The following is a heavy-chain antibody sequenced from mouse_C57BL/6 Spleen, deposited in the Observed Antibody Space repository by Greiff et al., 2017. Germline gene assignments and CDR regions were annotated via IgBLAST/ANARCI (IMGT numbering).Heavy chain of an antibody. V-gene: IGHV7-1*01. D-gene: IGHD4-1*01. J-gene: IGHJ2*01. CDR3: AREVTGTFDY. CDR2: SRNKANDYTT. Sequence: EVKLMESGGGLVQSGRSLRLSCATSGFTFSDFYMEWVRQAPGKGLEWIAASRNKANDYTTEYSASVKGRFIVSRDTSQSILYLQMNALRAEDTAIYYCAREVTGTFDYWGQGTTLTVSS. CDR1: GFTFSDFY.